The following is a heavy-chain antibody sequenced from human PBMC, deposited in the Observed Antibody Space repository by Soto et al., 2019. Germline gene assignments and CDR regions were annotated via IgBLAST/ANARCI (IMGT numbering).Heavy chain of an antibody. D-gene: IGHD6-13*01. CDR3: AKVVGYSSRMGWFDL. CDR2: ISGSGGTT. J-gene: IGHJ5*02. CDR1: GFTFSSYA. V-gene: IGHV3-23*01. Sequence: EVQLLESGGGLVQPGGSLRLSCAASGFTFSSYAMSWVRQAPGKGLEWVSAISGSGGTTYYADSVKGLFTNSRDNPKNTLYLQLNSLRAEDTAVYYYAKVVGYSSRMGWFDLWGQGALVTVS.